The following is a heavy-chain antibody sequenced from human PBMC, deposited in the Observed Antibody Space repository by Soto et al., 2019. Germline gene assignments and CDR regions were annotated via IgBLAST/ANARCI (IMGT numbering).Heavy chain of an antibody. Sequence: SETLSLTCTVSGGSISTSIYYWGWIRQPPGRGLEWMANIYYSGSAYYNPSLKSRVSTSVDTSKNQFSLKLRSVTAADTAVYYCARQGSRAFDIWGQGTMVTVS. V-gene: IGHV4-39*01. CDR1: GGSISTSIYY. CDR2: IYYSGSA. J-gene: IGHJ3*02. CDR3: ARQGSRAFDI. D-gene: IGHD2-15*01.